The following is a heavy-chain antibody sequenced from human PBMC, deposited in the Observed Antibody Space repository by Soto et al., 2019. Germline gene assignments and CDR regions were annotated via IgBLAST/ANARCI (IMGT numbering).Heavy chain of an antibody. Sequence: PGGSLRLSCAASGFTLSDHYMSWIRQAPGKGLEWVSYISSSGDIIYYADSVKGRFTISRDNAKNSLYLQMNSLRAEDTAVYYCARDLGYYDSSGYFDYWGQGTLVTVS. CDR1: GFTLSDHY. J-gene: IGHJ4*02. D-gene: IGHD3-22*01. CDR3: ARDLGYYDSSGYFDY. CDR2: ISSSGDII. V-gene: IGHV3-11*01.